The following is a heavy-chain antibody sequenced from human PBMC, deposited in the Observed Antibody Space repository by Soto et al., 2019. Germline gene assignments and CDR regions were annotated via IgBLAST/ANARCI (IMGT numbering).Heavy chain of an antibody. V-gene: IGHV3-33*01. Sequence: HPGGSLRLSCAASGFTFSSYGMHWVRQAPGKGLEWVAVIWYDGSNKYYADSVKGRFTISRDNSKNTLYLQMNSLRAEDTAVYYCARDPTPNSHETAGLYYYYYGMDVWGQGTTVTVSS. CDR1: GFTFSSYG. CDR2: IWYDGSNK. J-gene: IGHJ6*02. CDR3: ARDPTPNSHETAGLYYYYYGMDV.